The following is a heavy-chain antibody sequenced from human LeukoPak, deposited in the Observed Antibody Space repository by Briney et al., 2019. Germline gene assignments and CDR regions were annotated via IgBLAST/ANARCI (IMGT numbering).Heavy chain of an antibody. V-gene: IGHV3-48*01. J-gene: IGHJ4*02. Sequence: GGSLRLSCAASGFTFSSYSMKWVRQAPGKGLEWVSYISSSSSTIYYADSVKGRFTISRDNAKNSLYLQMNSLRAEDTAVYYCARVSFGELLYAVDYWGQGTLVTVSS. CDR2: ISSSSSTI. D-gene: IGHD3-10*01. CDR1: GFTFSSYS. CDR3: ARVSFGELLYAVDY.